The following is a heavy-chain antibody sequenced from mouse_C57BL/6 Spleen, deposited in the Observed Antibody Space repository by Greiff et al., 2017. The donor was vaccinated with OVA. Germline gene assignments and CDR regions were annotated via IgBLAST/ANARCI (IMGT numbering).Heavy chain of an antibody. CDR3: ARVDYEVYAMDY. V-gene: IGHV3-6*01. CDR2: ISYDGSN. CDR1: GYSITSGYY. D-gene: IGHD2-4*01. J-gene: IGHJ4*01. Sequence: DVKLVESGPGLVKPSQSLSLTCSVTGYSITSGYYWNWIRQFPGNKLEWMGYISYDGSNNYNPSLKNRISITRDTSKNQFFLKLNSVTTEDTATYYCARVDYEVYAMDYWGQGTSVTVSS.